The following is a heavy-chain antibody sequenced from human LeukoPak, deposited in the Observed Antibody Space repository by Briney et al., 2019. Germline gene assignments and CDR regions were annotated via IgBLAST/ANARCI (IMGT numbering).Heavy chain of an antibody. D-gene: IGHD5-18*01. CDR3: ASVSAMVDY. Sequence: SETLSLTCTVSGDSISGYYWSWIRQHPGKGLEWIGYIYYSGSTYYNPSLKSRVTISVDTSKNQFSLKLNSVTAADTAVYYCASVSAMVDYWGQGTLVTVSS. V-gene: IGHV4-31*03. CDR1: GDSISGYY. J-gene: IGHJ4*02. CDR2: IYYSGST.